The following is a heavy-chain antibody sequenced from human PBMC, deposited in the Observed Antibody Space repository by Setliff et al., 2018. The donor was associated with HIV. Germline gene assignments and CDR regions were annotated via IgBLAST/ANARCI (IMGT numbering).Heavy chain of an antibody. D-gene: IGHD1-26*01. V-gene: IGHV4-61*09. CDR2: IYTSGST. Sequence: PSETLSLTCTVSGASISSGSYYWSWIRQPAGKGLEWIGHIYTSGSTNYSPSLKSRVTISVDTSKKQFSLKPSSVTAADTAVYYCARDRRYSPHYFDYWGQGTLVTVSS. CDR1: GASISSGSYY. J-gene: IGHJ4*02. CDR3: ARDRRYSPHYFDY.